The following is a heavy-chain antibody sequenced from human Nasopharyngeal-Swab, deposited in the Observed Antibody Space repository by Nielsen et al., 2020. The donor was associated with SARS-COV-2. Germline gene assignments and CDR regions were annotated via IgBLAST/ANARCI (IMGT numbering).Heavy chain of an antibody. V-gene: IGHV3-33*01. D-gene: IGHD3-10*01. CDR3: ARDLATGDYSSYGMDV. Sequence: GESLKISCATSGFTFSSFGMHWVRQAPGKGLEWVAVIWHDGRNKYYADSVKGRFTISRDNSKNTLYLQMNSLRAEDTAVYYCARDLATGDYSSYGMDVWGQGTTVTVSS. CDR1: GFTFSSFG. J-gene: IGHJ6*02. CDR2: IWHDGRNK.